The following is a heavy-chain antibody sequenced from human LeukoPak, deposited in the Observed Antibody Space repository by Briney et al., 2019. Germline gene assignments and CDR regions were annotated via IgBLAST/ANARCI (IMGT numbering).Heavy chain of an antibody. V-gene: IGHV1-2*02. D-gene: IGHD2-2*01. J-gene: IGHJ3*02. CDR1: GYTFTGYY. Sequence: VASVTVSCKASGYTFTGYYMHWVRQAPGQGLEWMGWINPNSGGTNYAQKFQGRVTITADKSTSTAYMELSSLRSEDTAVYYCARRYCSSTSCHTDAFDIWGQGTMVTVSS. CDR3: ARRYCSSTSCHTDAFDI. CDR2: INPNSGGT.